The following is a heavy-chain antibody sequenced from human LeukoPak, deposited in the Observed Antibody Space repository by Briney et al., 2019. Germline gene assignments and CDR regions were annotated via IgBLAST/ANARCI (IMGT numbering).Heavy chain of an antibody. Sequence: SETLSLTCTVSGGSISSSSYYWGWIRQPPGKGLEWIGYIYYSGTTKYNPSLKSRVTISVDTSKNQFSLTLSSVTAADTAVYFCARVAVHGYSDYWGQGTLVTVSS. V-gene: IGHV4-61*05. CDR3: ARVAVHGYSDY. D-gene: IGHD5-24*01. CDR2: IYYSGTT. J-gene: IGHJ4*02. CDR1: GGSISSSSYY.